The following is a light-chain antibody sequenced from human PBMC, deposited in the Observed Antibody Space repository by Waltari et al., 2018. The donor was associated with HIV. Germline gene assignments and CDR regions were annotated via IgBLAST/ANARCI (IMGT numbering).Light chain of an antibody. CDR3: QSADSIDSYRV. CDR2: KDT. Sequence: SPSVSVSPGQTARITCSGDALPKQYTSWYQQRPGQAPVLVIYKDTQRSSGIPERFSGASSGTTVTLTISGVQAEDEADYYCQSADSIDSYRVFGGGTRLTVL. CDR1: ALPKQY. V-gene: IGLV3-25*03. J-gene: IGLJ3*02.